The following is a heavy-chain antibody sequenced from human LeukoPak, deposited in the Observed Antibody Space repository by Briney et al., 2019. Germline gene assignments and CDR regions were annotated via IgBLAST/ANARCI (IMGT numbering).Heavy chain of an antibody. Sequence: PGGSLRLSCAASGFIVSTNYMTWVRQAPGKGLEWVSVIYSGGSTYYADSVKGRFIVFRDKSKNTLYLQMNSLRAEDTAVYYCARDTSSSWGGVDYWGQGTLVTVSS. V-gene: IGHV3-66*01. D-gene: IGHD6-13*01. CDR2: IYSGGST. CDR3: ARDTSSSWGGVDY. CDR1: GFIVSTNY. J-gene: IGHJ4*02.